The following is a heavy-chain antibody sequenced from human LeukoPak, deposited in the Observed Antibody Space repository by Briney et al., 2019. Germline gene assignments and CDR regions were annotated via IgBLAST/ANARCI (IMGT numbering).Heavy chain of an antibody. V-gene: IGHV4-30-2*01. Sequence: TSETLSLTRAVSGGSISSGGYSWSWIRQPPGKGLEWIGYIYHSGSTYYNPSLKSRVTISVDRSKNQFSLKLSSVTAADTAVYYCARDARRGRFDPWGQGTLVTVSS. CDR1: GGSISSGGYS. J-gene: IGHJ5*02. CDR3: ARDARRGRFDP. CDR2: IYHSGST. D-gene: IGHD3-16*01.